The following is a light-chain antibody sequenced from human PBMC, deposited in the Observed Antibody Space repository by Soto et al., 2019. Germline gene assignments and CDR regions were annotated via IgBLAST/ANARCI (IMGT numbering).Light chain of an antibody. CDR2: SAY. CDR1: QDIGNK. Sequence: ASQMTQSPSSLSASVGDRVTITCRASQDIGNKLGWFQQKPGKAPELLIYSAYKLQSGVPSRFSGSGSGTDFTLTISSLQPEDFATYYCQKYNSAPFLFSFGPGTKVDIK. V-gene: IGKV1-6*01. J-gene: IGKJ3*01. CDR3: QKYNSAPFLFS.